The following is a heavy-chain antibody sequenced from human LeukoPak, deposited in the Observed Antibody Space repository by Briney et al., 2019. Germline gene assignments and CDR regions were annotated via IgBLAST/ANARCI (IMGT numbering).Heavy chain of an antibody. V-gene: IGHV3-43*02. Sequence: GGSLRLSCAASGFTFDDYAMHWVRQAPGKGLEWVSLISGDGGSTYYADSVKGRFTFSRENSKNSLYLQMNSLRTEATALYYCAKENYDSSGYYWLYFDYWGQGTLVTVSS. D-gene: IGHD3-22*01. J-gene: IGHJ4*02. CDR2: ISGDGGST. CDR1: GFTFDDYA. CDR3: AKENYDSSGYYWLYFDY.